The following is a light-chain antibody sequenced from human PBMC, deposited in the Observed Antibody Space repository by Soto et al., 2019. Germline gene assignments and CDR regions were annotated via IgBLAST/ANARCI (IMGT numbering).Light chain of an antibody. J-gene: IGLJ3*02. Sequence: QSALTQPASVSGSPGQSITISCTGTRSDVGGYNSVCWHQQHPGKAPKLIIYEVSNRPSGISDRFSASKSGNTASLTISGLQADDEADYYCSSFTPTNTWVFGGGTKLTVL. V-gene: IGLV2-14*01. CDR3: SSFTPTNTWV. CDR1: RSDVGGYNS. CDR2: EVS.